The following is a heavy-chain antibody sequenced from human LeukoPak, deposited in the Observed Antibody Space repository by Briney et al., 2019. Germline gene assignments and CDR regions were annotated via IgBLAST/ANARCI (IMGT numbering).Heavy chain of an antibody. D-gene: IGHD2-15*01. CDR3: AKDRGGGSQLGDAFDV. CDR2: ISYSSATI. CDR1: GFTFDEYA. V-gene: IGHV3-9*01. J-gene: IGHJ3*01. Sequence: GGSLRLSCAASGFTFDEYAMHWVRQAPGKGLEWVSGISYSSATIGYVDSVKGRFIISRDNAKNSLYLQMNSLRAEDTAMYFCAKDRGGGSQLGDAFDVWGQGTMVSVSS.